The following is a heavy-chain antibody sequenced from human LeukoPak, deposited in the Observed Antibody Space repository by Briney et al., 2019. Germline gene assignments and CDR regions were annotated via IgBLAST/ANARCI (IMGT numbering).Heavy chain of an antibody. V-gene: IGHV1-18*01. J-gene: IGHJ3*02. CDR2: ISAYNGNT. CDR1: GYTFTSYG. D-gene: IGHD3-22*01. Sequence: ASVKVSCKASGYTFTSYGISWARQAPGQGLEWMGWISAYNGNTNYAQKLQGRVTMTTDTSTSTAYMELRSLRSDDTAVYYCARQGPDYYYDSSGSPIDAFDIWGQGTMVTVSS. CDR3: ARQGPDYYYDSSGSPIDAFDI.